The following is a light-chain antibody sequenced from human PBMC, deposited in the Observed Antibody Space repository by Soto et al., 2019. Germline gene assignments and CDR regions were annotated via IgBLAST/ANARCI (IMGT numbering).Light chain of an antibody. Sequence: DIQMTQSPSFVSAAVGDRITITCRASQGIGGRLAWFHQKPGKAPQSLIQAASILQCGVPSRFSGSGSGTAFILTINNLQPEDFASYFCLQVYAFPRTFGLGTKVEI. V-gene: IGKV1-12*01. CDR3: LQVYAFPRT. CDR2: AAS. J-gene: IGKJ1*01. CDR1: QGIGGR.